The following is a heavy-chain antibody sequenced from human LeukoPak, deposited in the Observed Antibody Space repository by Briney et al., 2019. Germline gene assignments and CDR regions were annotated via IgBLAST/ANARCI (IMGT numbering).Heavy chain of an antibody. CDR2: ISSSGSTV. D-gene: IGHD3-10*02. V-gene: IGHV3-48*03. CDR1: GFTFSGYE. J-gene: IGHJ6*04. Sequence: GGSLRLSCAASGFTFSGYEMNWVRQAPGKGLEWVSYISSSGSTVYYADSVKGRFTISRDNAKNSLYLQMNSLRAEDTAVYYCAELGITMIGGVWGKGTTVTISS. CDR3: AELGITMIGGV.